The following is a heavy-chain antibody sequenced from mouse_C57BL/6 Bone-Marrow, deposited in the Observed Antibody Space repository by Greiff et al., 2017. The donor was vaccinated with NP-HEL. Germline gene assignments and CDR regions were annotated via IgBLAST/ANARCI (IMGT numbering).Heavy chain of an antibody. CDR3: ARRVYTPFAY. CDR1: GFTFSSYG. V-gene: IGHV5-6*01. Sequence: EVQLKESGGDLVKPGGSLKLSCAASGFTFSSYGMSWVRQTPDKRLEWVATISSGGSYTNYPDSVKGQFTISRDKAKNTLYLQMSSLKSEDTALYYCARRVYTPFAYWGQGTLVTVSA. D-gene: IGHD1-1*01. CDR2: ISSGGSYT. J-gene: IGHJ3*01.